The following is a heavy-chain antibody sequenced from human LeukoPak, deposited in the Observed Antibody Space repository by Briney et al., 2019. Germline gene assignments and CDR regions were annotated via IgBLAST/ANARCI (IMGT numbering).Heavy chain of an antibody. CDR3: ARGVWSSRNAFDI. D-gene: IGHD1-14*01. Sequence: PGGSLRLSCAASGFSFTTSWMSWVRQAPGKGLEWVANIKPDATEKHYVDSVRGRFTISRDNAQNSLSLEMSSLRAEGTAVYYCARGVWSSRNAFDIWGQGTMVTVSS. J-gene: IGHJ3*02. V-gene: IGHV3-7*01. CDR2: IKPDATEK. CDR1: GFSFTTSW.